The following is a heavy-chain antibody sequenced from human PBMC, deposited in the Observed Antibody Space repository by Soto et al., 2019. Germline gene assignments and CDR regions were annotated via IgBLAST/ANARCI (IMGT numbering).Heavy chain of an antibody. CDR1: GFTFSSYS. Sequence: GGSLRLSCAASGFTFSSYSMNWVRQAPGKGLEWVSSISSSSSYIYYADSVKGRLTISRDNAKNSLYLQMNSLRAEDTAVYYCARDLMEVTIFGVVTPCGMDVWGQGTTVTVSS. D-gene: IGHD3-3*01. CDR2: ISSSSSYI. V-gene: IGHV3-21*01. CDR3: ARDLMEVTIFGVVTPCGMDV. J-gene: IGHJ6*02.